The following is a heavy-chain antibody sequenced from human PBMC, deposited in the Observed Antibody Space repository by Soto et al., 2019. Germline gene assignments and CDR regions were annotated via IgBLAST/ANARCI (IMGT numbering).Heavy chain of an antibody. V-gene: IGHV3-7*01. J-gene: IGHJ4*02. CDR3: ARDGGYSYGFSFDF. CDR2: IKQDGSEK. D-gene: IGHD5-18*01. Sequence: GESLRLSCAASGFTFSAYWMSWVRQAPGKGLEWVANIKQDGSEKNHVDSVKGRFTISRDNAKNSLFLQMNSLRADDTAVYYCARDGGYSYGFSFDFWGQGIRVTVSS. CDR1: GFTFSAYW.